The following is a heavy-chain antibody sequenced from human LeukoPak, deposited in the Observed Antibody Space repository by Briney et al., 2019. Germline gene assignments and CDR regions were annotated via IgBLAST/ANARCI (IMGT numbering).Heavy chain of an antibody. Sequence: ASVKVSCKASGYTFTSYDINWVRQATGQGLERMGWMNPNSGNTGYAQKFQGRVTITRNTSISTAYMELSSLRSEDTAVYYCARAFRDYDFWSGYWSNYYYYYYMDVWGKGTAVTVSS. CDR1: GYTFTSYD. V-gene: IGHV1-8*03. D-gene: IGHD3-3*01. J-gene: IGHJ6*03. CDR2: MNPNSGNT. CDR3: ARAFRDYDFWSGYWSNYYYYYYMDV.